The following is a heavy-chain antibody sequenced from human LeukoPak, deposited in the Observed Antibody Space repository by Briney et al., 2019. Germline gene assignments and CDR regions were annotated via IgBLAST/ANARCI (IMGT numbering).Heavy chain of an antibody. CDR2: ISYDGSNK. V-gene: IGHV3-30-3*01. CDR1: GFTFSSYA. Sequence: GRSLRLSCAASGFTFSSYAMQWVRQAPGKVLEWVAVISYDGSNKYYADSVKGRFTISRDNSKNTLYLQMNSLRAEDTAVYDCARADIVVVPALRYWGQGTLVTVSS. CDR3: ARADIVVVPALRY. J-gene: IGHJ4*02. D-gene: IGHD2-2*01.